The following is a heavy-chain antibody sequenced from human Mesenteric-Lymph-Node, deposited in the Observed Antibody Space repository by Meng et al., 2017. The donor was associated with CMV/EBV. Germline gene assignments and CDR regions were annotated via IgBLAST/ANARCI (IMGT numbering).Heavy chain of an antibody. CDR2: INSDGSST. V-gene: IGHV3-74*01. J-gene: IGHJ5*01. Sequence: ASGFTFSNYWMHWVRQAPGKGLVWVSRINSDGSSTSYADSVKGRFTISRDNAKNTLYLQMDSLRAEDTAVYYCARGGWYSTSSPDSWGQGTLVTVSS. CDR1: GFTFSNYW. D-gene: IGHD6-6*01. CDR3: ARGGWYSTSSPDS.